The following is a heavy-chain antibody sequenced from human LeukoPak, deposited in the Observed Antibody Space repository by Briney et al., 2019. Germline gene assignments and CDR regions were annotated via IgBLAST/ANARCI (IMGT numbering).Heavy chain of an antibody. CDR3: AKDRGGRSGWYAGEYFQH. J-gene: IGHJ1*01. Sequence: GGSLRLSCAASGFTFSSYAMSWVRQAPGKGLEWVSAISGSGGSTYYADSVKGRFTISRDNSKNTLYLQMNSLRAEDTAVYYCAKDRGGRSGWYAGEYFQHWGQGTLVTVSS. CDR1: GFTFSSYA. CDR2: ISGSGGST. D-gene: IGHD6-19*01. V-gene: IGHV3-23*01.